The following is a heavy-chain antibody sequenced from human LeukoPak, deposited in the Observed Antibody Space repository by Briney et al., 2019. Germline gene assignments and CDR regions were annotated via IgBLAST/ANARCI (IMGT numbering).Heavy chain of an antibody. V-gene: IGHV4-59*12. Sequence: SETLSLTCTVSGGSISSYYWSWIRQPPGRGLEWIGYIYYSGSTNYNPSLKSRVTISVDTSKNQFSLKLSSVTAADTAVYYCAGGGRFLAYYYSGMDAGGQGPTVTVS. CDR2: IYYSGST. J-gene: IGHJ6*02. D-gene: IGHD3-16*01. CDR3: AGGGRFLAYYYSGMDA. CDR1: GGSISSYY.